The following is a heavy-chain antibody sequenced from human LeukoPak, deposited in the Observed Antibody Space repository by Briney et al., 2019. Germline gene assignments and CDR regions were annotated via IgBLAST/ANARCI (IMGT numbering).Heavy chain of an antibody. CDR2: NYDSGSS. Sequence: SETLSLTCAVSGYSISSGYYGGWIRQPPGKGLEWIGSNYDSGSSSYKPSLKSRVTMEVYTSKNYISLKLSSVTAADTAVYYCARDLSSGTAMACYFYYWGQGNLVTVSS. D-gene: IGHD5-18*01. J-gene: IGHJ4*02. CDR3: ARDLSSGTAMACYFYY. CDR1: GYSISSGYY. V-gene: IGHV4-38-2*02.